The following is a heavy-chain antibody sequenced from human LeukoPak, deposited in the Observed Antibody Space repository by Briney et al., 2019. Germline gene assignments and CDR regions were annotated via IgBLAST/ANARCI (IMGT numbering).Heavy chain of an antibody. D-gene: IGHD6-13*01. J-gene: IGHJ4*02. CDR2: SYSSGSY. V-gene: IGHV4-61*02. CDR1: GASISSGSFY. CDR3: ARAYSPTDYFDY. Sequence: PSQTLSLTCTVSGASISSGSFYWNWIRQPAGKGLEWVGRSYSSGSYNYNPSLKSRVTISVDTSKSQFSLKLTSVTATDTAVYYCARAYSPTDYFDYWGQGTLVTVSS.